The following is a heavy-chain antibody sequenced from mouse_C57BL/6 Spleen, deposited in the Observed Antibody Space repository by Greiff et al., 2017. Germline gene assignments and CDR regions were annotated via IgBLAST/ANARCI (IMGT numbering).Heavy chain of an antibody. CDR2: IDPSDSYT. CDR3: ARPHYYVSSYEDWYFDV. D-gene: IGHD1-1*01. CDR1: GYTFTSYW. J-gene: IGHJ1*03. Sequence: VQLQQPGAELVRPGTSVKLSCKASGYTFTSYWMHWVKQRPGQGLEWIGVIDPSDSYTNYNQKFKGKATLTVDTSSSTAYMQLSSLTSEDSAVYYCARPHYYVSSYEDWYFDVWGTGTTVTVSS. V-gene: IGHV1-59*01.